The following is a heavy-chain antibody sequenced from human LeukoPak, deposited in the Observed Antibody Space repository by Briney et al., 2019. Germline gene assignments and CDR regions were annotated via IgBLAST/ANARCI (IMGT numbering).Heavy chain of an antibody. V-gene: IGHV4-39*01. CDR2: LYYDGRT. CDR3: ASGYRDFDY. CDR1: GDSVSSSNYY. Sequence: SETLSLTCTVFGDSVSSSNYYWAWFRQPPGKGLDWIGSLYYDGRTYYSPSLESRVTISVDTSKNQFSLKLSSVTAADTAVYYCASGYRDFDYWGQGTLVTVSS. J-gene: IGHJ4*02. D-gene: IGHD5-18*01.